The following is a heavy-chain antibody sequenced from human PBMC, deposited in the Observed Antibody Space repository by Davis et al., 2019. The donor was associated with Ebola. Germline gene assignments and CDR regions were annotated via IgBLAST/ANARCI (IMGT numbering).Heavy chain of an antibody. D-gene: IGHD5-18*01. Sequence: AASVKVSCKASGYTFIGYYIHWVRQAPGQGLEWMGRIIPMLGIPNYAQRFQGRVTITADKSTSTAYMELSSLRSEDTAMYYCARDLGTAMATEWGQGTLVTVSS. CDR3: ARDLGTAMATE. V-gene: IGHV1-69*04. CDR1: GYTFIGYY. J-gene: IGHJ4*02. CDR2: IIPMLGIP.